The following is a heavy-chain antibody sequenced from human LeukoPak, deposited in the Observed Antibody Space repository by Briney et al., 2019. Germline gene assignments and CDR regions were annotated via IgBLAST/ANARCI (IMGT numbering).Heavy chain of an antibody. CDR3: ARGRHDFWSGPNWFDP. CDR1: GGSVSSGSYY. Sequence: SETLSLTCTVSGGSVSSGSYYWGWIRQPPGKGLEWIGYIYYSGSTNYNPSLKSRVTISVDTSKNQFSLKLSSVTAADTAVYYCARGRHDFWSGPNWFDPWGQGTLVTVSS. CDR2: IYYSGST. J-gene: IGHJ5*02. V-gene: IGHV4-61*01. D-gene: IGHD3-3*01.